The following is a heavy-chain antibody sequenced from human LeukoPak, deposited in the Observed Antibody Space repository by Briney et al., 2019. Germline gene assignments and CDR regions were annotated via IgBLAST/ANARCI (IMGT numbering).Heavy chain of an antibody. CDR2: ISSGSVTI. J-gene: IGHJ4*02. D-gene: IGHD3-9*01. V-gene: IGHV3-48*04. CDR3: ARDVRHYDVLTGYKN. Sequence: GSLRLSCAASGFTFSSYNMNWVRQAPGKGLEWVSYISSGSVTIYYADSVKGRFTISRDNAKNSLYLQMNSLRAEDTAVYYCARDVRHYDVLTGYKNWGQGTLVTVSS. CDR1: GFTFSSYN.